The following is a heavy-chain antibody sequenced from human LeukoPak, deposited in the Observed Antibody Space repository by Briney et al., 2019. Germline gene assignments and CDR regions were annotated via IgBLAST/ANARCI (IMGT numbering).Heavy chain of an antibody. CDR2: ISYDGSNK. V-gene: IGHV3-30*18. Sequence: GGSLRLSCAASGFTFSSYGMHWVRQAPGKGLEWVAVISYDGSNKYYADSVKGRFTISRDNSKNTLYLQMNSLRAEDTAAYYCAKDLTYYGSGSYYAGGFDYWGQGTLVTVSS. CDR3: AKDLTYYGSGSYYAGGFDY. J-gene: IGHJ4*02. CDR1: GFTFSSYG. D-gene: IGHD3-10*01.